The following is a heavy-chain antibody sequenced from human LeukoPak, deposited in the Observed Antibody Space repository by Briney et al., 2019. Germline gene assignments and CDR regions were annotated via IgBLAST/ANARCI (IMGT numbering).Heavy chain of an antibody. D-gene: IGHD5-18*01. CDR2: INHSGST. V-gene: IGHV4-34*01. CDR3: ARGRTGRGYSYVIHYYYYMDV. J-gene: IGHJ6*03. CDR1: GFTFNTYT. Sequence: PGGSLRLSCAASGFTFNTYTMNCVRQAPGKGLEWIGEINHSGSTNYNPSLKSRVTISVDTSKNQFSLKLSSVTAADTAVYYCARGRTGRGYSYVIHYYYYMDVWGKGTTVTVSS.